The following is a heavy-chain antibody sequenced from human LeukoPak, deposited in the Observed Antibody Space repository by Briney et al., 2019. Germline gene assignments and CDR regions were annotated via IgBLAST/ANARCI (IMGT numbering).Heavy chain of an antibody. Sequence: ASVKVSCKVSRYTLTELSMHWVRQAPGKGLEWMGGFDPEDGETIYAQKFQGRVSMTEDTSTDTAYMELSSLRSEDTAVYYCALGDYGGNLMVDYWGQGTLVTVSS. CDR2: FDPEDGET. CDR3: ALGDYGGNLMVDY. D-gene: IGHD4-23*01. V-gene: IGHV1-24*01. J-gene: IGHJ4*02. CDR1: RYTLTELS.